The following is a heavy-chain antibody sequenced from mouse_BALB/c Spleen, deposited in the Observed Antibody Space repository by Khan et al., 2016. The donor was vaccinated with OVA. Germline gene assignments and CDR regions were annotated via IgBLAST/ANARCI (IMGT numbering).Heavy chain of an antibody. D-gene: IGHD1-1*01. J-gene: IGHJ4*01. V-gene: IGHV1-63*02. Sequence: QVQLQQSGAELVRPGTSVKMSCKAAGYTFTNYWIGWVKQRPGHGLEWIGDIYPGSGNTNYNEKFRGKATLTADTSSSTAYMQLSSLTSEDSAIYYCARPVYSGSRCDTMDAWGQGTSVTVSS. CDR3: ARPVYSGSRCDTMDA. CDR1: GYTFTNYW. CDR2: IYPGSGNT.